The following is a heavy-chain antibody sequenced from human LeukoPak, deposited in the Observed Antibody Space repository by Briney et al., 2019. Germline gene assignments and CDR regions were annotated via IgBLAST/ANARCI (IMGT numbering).Heavy chain of an antibody. Sequence: GGSLRLSCAASGFTVSTNYVSWVRQAPGKGLEWVSVIYRSGSTYYADSVKGRFTISRDNSKNTLYLQMNRLRAEDTAVYYCARDSGHDAFDISGQGTMVTVSS. CDR3: ARDSGHDAFDI. CDR1: GFTVSTNY. CDR2: IYRSGST. J-gene: IGHJ3*02. V-gene: IGHV3-53*01.